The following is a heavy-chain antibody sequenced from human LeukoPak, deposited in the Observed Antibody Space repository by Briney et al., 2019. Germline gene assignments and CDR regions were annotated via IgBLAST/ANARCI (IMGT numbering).Heavy chain of an antibody. D-gene: IGHD4-17*01. Sequence: SETLSLPCTVSGGSISSGSYYWSWIRQPAGKGLEWIGRIYTSGSTNYNPSLKSRVTISVDTSKNQFSLKLSSVTAADTAVYYCARMGRDYPSVTGVFDPWGQGTLVTVSS. CDR3: ARMGRDYPSVTGVFDP. CDR1: GGSISSGSYY. V-gene: IGHV4-61*02. CDR2: IYTSGST. J-gene: IGHJ5*02.